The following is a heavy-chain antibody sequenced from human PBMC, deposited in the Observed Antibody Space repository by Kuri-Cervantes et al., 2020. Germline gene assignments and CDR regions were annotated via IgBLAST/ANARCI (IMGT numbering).Heavy chain of an antibody. J-gene: IGHJ4*02. CDR2: ISGSGGST. V-gene: IGHV3-23*01. Sequence: GGSLRLSCAASGFTFSSYAMSWVRQAPGKGLEWVSAISGSGGSTYYADSVKGRFTISRDNSRNTLYLQVDSLRGEDTAVYYCTREVAGTHLFDHWGQGTLVTVSS. D-gene: IGHD6-19*01. CDR1: GFTFSSYA. CDR3: TREVAGTHLFDH.